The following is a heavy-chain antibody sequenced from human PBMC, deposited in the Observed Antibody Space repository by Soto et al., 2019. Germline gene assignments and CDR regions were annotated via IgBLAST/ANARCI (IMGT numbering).Heavy chain of an antibody. CDR1: GYTFTGYY. V-gene: IGHV1-2*02. CDR3: AKDYYDFWSGPSGPGGI. Sequence: ASVKVSCKASGYTFTGYYTHWVRQAPGQGLEWLGWINPNSGGTNYAQKFQGRVTMTSDTSISTAYMELSRLRSDDTAVYYCAKDYYDFWSGPSGPGGIWGQGTLVTVSS. J-gene: IGHJ4*02. D-gene: IGHD3-3*01. CDR2: INPNSGGT.